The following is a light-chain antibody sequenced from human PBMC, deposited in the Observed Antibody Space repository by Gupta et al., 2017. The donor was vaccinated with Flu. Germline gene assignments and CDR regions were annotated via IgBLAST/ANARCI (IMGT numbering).Light chain of an antibody. Sequence: ALTQPASVSVSPGQSLTISCTGTTSDVGGYNYVSWYQHHPGKAPKLIIYEVSNRPSGVSNRFSGSKSGNTASLTISGLQAEDDADYYCSSYTTISLVFGGGTKLTVL. CDR1: TSDVGGYNY. J-gene: IGLJ3*02. CDR3: SSYTTISLV. V-gene: IGLV2-14*01. CDR2: EVS.